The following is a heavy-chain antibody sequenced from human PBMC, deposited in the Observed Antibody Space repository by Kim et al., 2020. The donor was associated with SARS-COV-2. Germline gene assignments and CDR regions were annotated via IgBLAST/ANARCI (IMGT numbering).Heavy chain of an antibody. CDR1: GFTFSNAW. Sequence: GGSLRLSCAASGFTFSNAWMSWVRQAPGKGLEWVGRIKSKTDGGTTDYAAPVKGRFTISRDDSKNTLYLQMNSLKTEDTAVYYCTTDQTSPSTVTRRGEDYWGQGTLVTVSS. D-gene: IGHD4-17*01. CDR3: TTDQTSPSTVTRRGEDY. CDR2: IKSKTDGGTT. V-gene: IGHV3-15*01. J-gene: IGHJ4*02.